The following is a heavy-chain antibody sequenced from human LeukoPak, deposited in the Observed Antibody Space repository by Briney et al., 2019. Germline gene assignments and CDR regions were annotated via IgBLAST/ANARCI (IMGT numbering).Heavy chain of an antibody. Sequence: SETLSLTCTVSGDSISGSSYYWAWIRQPPGKGLEWIGSVYYTGSTYYMSSLKSRVTISADTSKNLFSLKVNSMTAADTAVYYCARHGPPMQRQFYDSWGQGTLVTVSS. CDR1: GDSISGSSYY. J-gene: IGHJ5*01. CDR3: ARHGPPMQRQFYDS. D-gene: IGHD5-24*01. CDR2: VYYTGST. V-gene: IGHV4-39*01.